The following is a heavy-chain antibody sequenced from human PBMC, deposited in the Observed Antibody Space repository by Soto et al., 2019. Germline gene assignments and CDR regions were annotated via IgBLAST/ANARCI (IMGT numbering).Heavy chain of an antibody. V-gene: IGHV3-30*03. CDR3: TPKIMDTAMVLGGFDP. J-gene: IGHJ5*02. CDR1: GFTFSSYG. Sequence: GGSLRLSCAASGFTFSSYGMHWVRQAPGKGLEWVAVISYDGSNKYYADSVKGRFTISRDNSKNTLYLQMNSLRAEDTAVYYCTPKIMDTAMVLGGFDPWGQGTLVTVSS. CDR2: ISYDGSNK. D-gene: IGHD5-18*01.